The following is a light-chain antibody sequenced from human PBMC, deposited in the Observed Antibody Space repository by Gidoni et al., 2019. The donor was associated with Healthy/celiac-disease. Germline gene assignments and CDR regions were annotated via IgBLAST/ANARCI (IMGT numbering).Light chain of an antibody. CDR2: EDN. CDR1: SGSIASNY. V-gene: IGLV6-57*02. CDR3: QSYDSSNPWV. J-gene: IGLJ3*02. Sequence: NFMLTQPHSVSDSPGQTVTISCTGSSGSIASNYVQWYQQRPGSAPTTVIYEDNHRPSGVPDRFSGSIDSSSNSASLTISGLKTEDEADYYCQSYDSSNPWVFGGGTKLTVL.